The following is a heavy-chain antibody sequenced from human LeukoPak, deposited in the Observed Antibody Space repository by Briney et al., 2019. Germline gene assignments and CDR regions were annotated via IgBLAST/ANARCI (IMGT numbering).Heavy chain of an antibody. J-gene: IGHJ4*02. D-gene: IGHD1-26*01. Sequence: PRGSLRLSCVASGFTFSSYAITWVRQAPGKGLEWVSSISDTGGSTYYADSVKGRFTISRDNSKNTLYLQVNSLRAEDTAVYYCAKGYRGNYDYWGQGALVTVSS. CDR3: AKGYRGNYDY. CDR2: ISDTGGST. CDR1: GFTFSSYA. V-gene: IGHV3-23*01.